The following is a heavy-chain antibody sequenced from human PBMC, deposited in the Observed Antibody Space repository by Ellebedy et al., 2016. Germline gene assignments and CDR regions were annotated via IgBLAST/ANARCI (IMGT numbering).Heavy chain of an antibody. J-gene: IGHJ4*02. Sequence: SVKVSXXASGGTFSSYAISWVRQTPGQGLEWMGGIIPIFGTANYAQKFQGRVTITADESTSTAYMELSSLRSEDTAVYYCARDAITFGGVIFDYWGQGTLVTVSS. D-gene: IGHD3-16*01. CDR3: ARDAITFGGVIFDY. CDR2: IIPIFGTA. V-gene: IGHV1-69*13. CDR1: GGTFSSYA.